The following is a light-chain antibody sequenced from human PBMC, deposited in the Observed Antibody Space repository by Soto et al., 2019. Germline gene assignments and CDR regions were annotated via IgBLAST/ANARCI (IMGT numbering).Light chain of an antibody. CDR1: QSVSSTY. J-gene: IGKJ4*01. V-gene: IGKV3-20*01. CDR2: GAS. CDR3: QHYGSSPRT. Sequence: EIVLTQSPGTLSLSPGERATLSCRASQSVSSTYLAWYQQKPGQAPRLLIYGASSRATGIPDRFSGSGSGTDFTLTISRLEPEDVAVYYCQHYGSSPRTFGGGTKVEIK.